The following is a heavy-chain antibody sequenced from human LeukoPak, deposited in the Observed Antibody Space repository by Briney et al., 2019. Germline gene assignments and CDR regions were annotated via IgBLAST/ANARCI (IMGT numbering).Heavy chain of an antibody. CDR3: ARDRYSSSWGAVFGWFDP. D-gene: IGHD6-13*01. Sequence: SETLSLTCTVSGGSISSYYWSWIRQPPGKGLEWIGYIYYSGSTNYNPSLKSRVTISVDTSKNQFSLKLSSVTAADTAVYYCARDRYSSSWGAVFGWFDPWGQGTLVTVSS. V-gene: IGHV4-59*01. CDR2: IYYSGST. CDR1: GGSISSYY. J-gene: IGHJ5*02.